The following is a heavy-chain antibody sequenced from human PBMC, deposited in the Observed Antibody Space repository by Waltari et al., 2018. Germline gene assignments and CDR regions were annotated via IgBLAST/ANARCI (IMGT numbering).Heavy chain of an antibody. V-gene: IGHV3-23*01. CDR1: GFTFRSYS. CDR3: AEAGLYVRDYYYDYTMGV. J-gene: IGHJ6*02. Sequence: EVQLLESGGGLVQPGGSLSLPCAASGFTFRSYSLSWVRQAPGEVLEWVSSIGGCGAAIFYADSVKGRFTISRDNSKNTLYLRMISLRAEDTAVYYCAEAGLYVRDYYYDYTMGVWGQGTTVTVSS. D-gene: IGHD3-16*01. CDR2: IGGCGAAI.